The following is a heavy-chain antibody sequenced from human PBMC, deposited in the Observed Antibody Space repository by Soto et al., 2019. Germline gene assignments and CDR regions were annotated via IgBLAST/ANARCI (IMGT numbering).Heavy chain of an antibody. Sequence: SGPTLVNPTETLTLTCTGSGFSLNEARLDVSWIRQPPGWALEWLAHIFTTDEKSYSTSQYNRHTTSKDTSKRHVVLTMTNMGPVDTATYSCARSQGYVWGSYPYDVCGQRPMCTVSS. CDR2: IFTTDEK. CDR3: ARSQGYVWGSYPYDV. V-gene: IGHV2-26*01. D-gene: IGHD3-16*02. CDR1: GFSLNEARLD. J-gene: IGHJ4*02.